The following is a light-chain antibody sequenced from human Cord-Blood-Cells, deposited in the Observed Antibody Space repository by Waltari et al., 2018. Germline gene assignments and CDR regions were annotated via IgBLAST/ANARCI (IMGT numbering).Light chain of an antibody. CDR3: CSYAGSSTV. CDR1: SSDVGSYNL. Sequence: QSALTQPASVSGSPGQSITISCTGTSSDVGSYNLVSWYQQHQGKAPKLMIYEGSKGPSGVSNRFSGSKSGNTASLTISGLQAEDEADYYCCSYAGSSTVFGGGTKLTVL. CDR2: EGS. V-gene: IGLV2-23*01. J-gene: IGLJ2*01.